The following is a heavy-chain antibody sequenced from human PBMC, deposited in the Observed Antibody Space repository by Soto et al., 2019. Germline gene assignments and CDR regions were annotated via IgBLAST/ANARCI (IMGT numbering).Heavy chain of an antibody. V-gene: IGHV4-31*03. J-gene: IGHJ6*02. D-gene: IGHD3-3*01. Sequence: TLSLTCTVSGGSISSGGYYWSWIRQHPGKGLEWIGYIYYSGSTYYNPSLKSRVTISVDTSKNQFSLKLSSVTAADTAVYYCARSPGRNPYDFWSGYYPAFPGLYGMDVWGQGTTVTVSS. CDR3: ARSPGRNPYDFWSGYYPAFPGLYGMDV. CDR2: IYYSGST. CDR1: GGSISSGGYY.